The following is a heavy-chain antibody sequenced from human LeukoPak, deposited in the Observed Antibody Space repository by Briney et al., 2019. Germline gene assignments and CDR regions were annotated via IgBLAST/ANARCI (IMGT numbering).Heavy chain of an antibody. D-gene: IGHD3-9*01. V-gene: IGHV1-46*01. J-gene: IGHJ6*02. Sequence: RASVTVSCKASGYTFTSYYMHWVRQAPGQGLEWMGIINPSGGSTSYAQKFQGRVTMTRDTSTSTVYMELSSLRSEDTAVYYCARDRPIRYFDGNYYYYGMDVWGQGTTVTVSS. CDR3: ARDRPIRYFDGNYYYYGMDV. CDR2: INPSGGST. CDR1: GYTFTSYY.